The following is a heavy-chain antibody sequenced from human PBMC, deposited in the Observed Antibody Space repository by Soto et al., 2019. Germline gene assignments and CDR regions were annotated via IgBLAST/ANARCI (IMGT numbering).Heavy chain of an antibody. J-gene: IGHJ4*02. CDR2: IYFDGITT. CDR3: ARGGAMGVDY. D-gene: IGHD1-26*01. CDR1: GFTFNTNW. Sequence: GGSLRLTCTDSGFTFNTNWMHWVRQAPGKGLVWVSRIYFDGITTNYADSVKGRLTVSRDNAKNTVYLHVNTLRDEDTAVYYCARGGAMGVDYWGQGTLVTVSS. V-gene: IGHV3-74*01.